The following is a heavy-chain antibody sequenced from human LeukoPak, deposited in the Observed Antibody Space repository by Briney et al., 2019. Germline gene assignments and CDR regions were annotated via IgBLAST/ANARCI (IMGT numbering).Heavy chain of an antibody. D-gene: IGHD1-26*01. Sequence: PSETLSLTCAVYGGSFSGYYWSWIRQPPGKGLEWIGEINHSGSTNYNPSLKSRVTISVDTSKNQFSLKLSSVTAADTAVYYCARDIHIVGATIEATPDAFDIWGQGTMVTVSS. J-gene: IGHJ3*02. CDR2: INHSGST. CDR3: ARDIHIVGATIEATPDAFDI. V-gene: IGHV4-34*01. CDR1: GGSFSGYY.